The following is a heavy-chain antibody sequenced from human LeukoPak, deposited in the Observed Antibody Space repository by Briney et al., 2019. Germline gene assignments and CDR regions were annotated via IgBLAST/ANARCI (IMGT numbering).Heavy chain of an antibody. J-gene: IGHJ4*02. CDR2: IWYDGSNK. V-gene: IGHV3-30*02. CDR1: GFTFSSYG. Sequence: GGSLRLFCAASGFTFSSYGMHWVRQAPGKGLEWVAVIWYDGSNKYYADSVKGRFTISRDNSRNTLFLQLNSLRPGDTAVYFCGKDNGISVAGTDEGLDYWGQGSLVTVSS. CDR3: GKDNGISVAGTDEGLDY. D-gene: IGHD6-19*01.